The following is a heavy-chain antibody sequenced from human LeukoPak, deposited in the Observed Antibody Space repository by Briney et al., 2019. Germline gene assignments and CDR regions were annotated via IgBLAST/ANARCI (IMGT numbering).Heavy chain of an antibody. J-gene: IGHJ4*02. CDR3: ARHPYYRIAAGYYFDY. V-gene: IGHV4-59*08. CDR2: IYYSGST. D-gene: IGHD3-10*01. Sequence: PSETLSLTCTVSGGSISSYYWSWLRQPPGKGLEWIGYIYYSGSTNYNPSLKSRVTISVDTSKNQFSLKLSSVTAADTAVYYCARHPYYRIAAGYYFDYWGQGTLVTVSS. CDR1: GGSISSYY.